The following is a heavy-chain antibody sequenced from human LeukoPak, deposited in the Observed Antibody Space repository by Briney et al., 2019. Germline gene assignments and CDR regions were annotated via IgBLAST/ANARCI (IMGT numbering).Heavy chain of an antibody. CDR2: IRYDGSNK. CDR1: GFTFSSYG. V-gene: IGHV3-30*02. J-gene: IGHJ4*02. D-gene: IGHD3-10*01. Sequence: GGSLRLSCAASGFTFSSYGMHWVRQAPGKGLEWVTFIRYDGSNKYYADSVKGRFTISRDNSKNTLYLQMNSLRPEDTAVYYCAKDIGSYYDYWGQGILVTVSS. CDR3: AKDIGSYYDY.